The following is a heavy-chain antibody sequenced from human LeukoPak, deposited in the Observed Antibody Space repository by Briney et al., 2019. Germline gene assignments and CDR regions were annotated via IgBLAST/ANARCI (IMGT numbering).Heavy chain of an antibody. CDR2: INAGNGNT. Sequence: ASVKVSCKASGYTFTNYAIHWVRQAPGQSLEWMGWINAGNGNTKYSQKFQARVTITRDTSANTAYMELSSLGSEDTTIYYCARVISDCANFNCFKGYFDYWGQGTPVTVSS. CDR1: GYTFTNYA. CDR3: ARVISDCANFNCFKGYFDY. J-gene: IGHJ4*01. D-gene: IGHD5/OR15-5a*01. V-gene: IGHV1-3*01.